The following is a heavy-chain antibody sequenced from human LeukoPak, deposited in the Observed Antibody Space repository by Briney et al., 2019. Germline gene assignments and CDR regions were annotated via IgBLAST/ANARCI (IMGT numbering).Heavy chain of an antibody. CDR1: GFTFDDYA. V-gene: IGHV3-9*01. Sequence: GGSLRLSCAASGFTFDDYAMHWVRQAPGKGLEWVSGISWNSGSIGYADSVKGRFTISRDNAKNSLYLQMNSLRAEDAALYYCAKDLEAASYYYYGMDVWGQGTTVTVSS. CDR2: ISWNSGSI. CDR3: AKDLEAASYYYYGMDV. J-gene: IGHJ6*02. D-gene: IGHD6-13*01.